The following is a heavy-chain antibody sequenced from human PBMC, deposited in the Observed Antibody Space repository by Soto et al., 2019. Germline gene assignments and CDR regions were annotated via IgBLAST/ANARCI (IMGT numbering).Heavy chain of an antibody. CDR3: ARAPKYYDHVWGNYRRASVGFDY. D-gene: IGHD3-16*02. V-gene: IGHV4-34*01. CDR2: INHSGSS. CDR1: GGSFSGYF. Sequence: SETLSLTCAVYGGSFSGYFWTWIRQPPGKGLEWIGEINHSGSSNYNPSLKRRVSIFVDTSNNQFSLNLKSVTAADTAVYYCARAPKYYDHVWGNYRRASVGFDYWGQGTPVTVSS. J-gene: IGHJ4*02.